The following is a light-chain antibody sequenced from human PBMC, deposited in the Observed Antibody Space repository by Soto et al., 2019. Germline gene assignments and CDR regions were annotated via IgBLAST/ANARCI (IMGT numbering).Light chain of an antibody. CDR3: SSYAGSNTLVV. Sequence: QSALTQPASVSGSPGQSITISCTGTSSDVGAYNFVSWYQQHPGKAPKLVIYDVDVRPSGVSNRFSGSKSGNTAFLTISGLQAEDENDYYCSSYAGSNTLVVFGGGTKLTVL. V-gene: IGLV2-14*03. CDR2: DVD. CDR1: SSDVGAYNF. J-gene: IGLJ2*01.